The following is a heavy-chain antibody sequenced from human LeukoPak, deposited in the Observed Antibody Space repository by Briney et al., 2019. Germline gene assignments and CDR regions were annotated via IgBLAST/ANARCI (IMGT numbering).Heavy chain of an antibody. D-gene: IGHD3-22*01. V-gene: IGHV3-74*01. CDR2: INSDGSST. J-gene: IGHJ4*02. CDR1: GFTFSSYW. CDR3: ARSGAIYYYDSSGYLFDY. Sequence: PGGSLRLSCAASGFTFSSYWMHWVRQASGKGLVWVSRINSDGSSTSYADSVKGRFTISRDNAKNTLYLQMNSLRAEDTAVYYCARSGAIYYYDSSGYLFDYWGQGTLVTVSS.